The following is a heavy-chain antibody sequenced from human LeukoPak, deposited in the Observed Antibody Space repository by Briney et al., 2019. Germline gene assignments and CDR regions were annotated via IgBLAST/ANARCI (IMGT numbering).Heavy chain of an antibody. J-gene: IGHJ4*02. Sequence: GGSLRLSCAASGFTFSSYSMDWVRQAPGKGLEWVSSISSSSSYIYYADSVKGRFTISRDNAKNSLYLQMNSLRAEDTAVYYCARAYSSSSRPTKWGQGTLVTVSS. V-gene: IGHV3-21*01. D-gene: IGHD6-6*01. CDR2: ISSSSSYI. CDR3: ARAYSSSSRPTK. CDR1: GFTFSSYS.